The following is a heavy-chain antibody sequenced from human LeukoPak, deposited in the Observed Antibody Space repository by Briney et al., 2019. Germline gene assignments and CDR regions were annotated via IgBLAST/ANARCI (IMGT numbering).Heavy chain of an antibody. CDR1: GESISSFTSSSYF. Sequence: SETLSLTCTVSGESISSFTSSSYFWAWIRQPPGKGLEWIGNVYYTGRTYSNPSLRSRVTVSVDTSKNQFSLRLSSVTAADTAVYYCARHLLGRGADYYFFYMDAWGKGTTVTVSS. J-gene: IGHJ6*03. V-gene: IGHV4-39*01. CDR2: VYYTGRT. D-gene: IGHD1-26*01. CDR3: ARHLLGRGADYYFFYMDA.